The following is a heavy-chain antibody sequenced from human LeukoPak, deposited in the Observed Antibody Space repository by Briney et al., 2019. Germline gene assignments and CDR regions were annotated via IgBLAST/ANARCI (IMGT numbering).Heavy chain of an antibody. CDR3: TTGSATGTGSGY. CDR2: IRSKAYGVTT. Sequence: PGRSLLLSCTASGFTFGDYVMSWVRQAPGKGLEGVGFIRSKAYGVTTEYAGGGKGLFIISRDDSKTIAYLQMNSLKSEDTAVYYCTTGSATGTGSGYWGQGTLVTVSS. V-gene: IGHV3-49*04. D-gene: IGHD6-13*01. J-gene: IGHJ4*02. CDR1: GFTFGDYV.